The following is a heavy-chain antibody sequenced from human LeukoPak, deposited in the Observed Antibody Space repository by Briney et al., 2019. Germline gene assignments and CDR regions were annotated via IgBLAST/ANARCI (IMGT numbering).Heavy chain of an antibody. D-gene: IGHD3-3*01. J-gene: IGHJ4*02. Sequence: GGSLRLSCAASGFTFSGYSMNWVRQAPGKGLEWISYMGSSGKTMYYADSVKGRFTISRDNAKNSLYLQMNSLTVEDTAVYYCARDQSDVSGYYPYLDYWGQGTLVTVSS. CDR3: ARDQSDVSGYYPYLDY. V-gene: IGHV3-48*01. CDR1: GFTFSGYS. CDR2: MGSSGKTM.